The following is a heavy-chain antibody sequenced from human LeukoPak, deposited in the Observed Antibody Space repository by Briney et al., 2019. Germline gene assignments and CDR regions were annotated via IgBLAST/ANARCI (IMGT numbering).Heavy chain of an antibody. CDR1: KFTFRHYA. D-gene: IGHD3/OR15-3a*01. V-gene: IGHV3-23*01. CDR3: AKRSNFWTGYLDY. Sequence: PGGSLRLSCTASKFTFRHYAMSWVRQAPWKGLAWVSVISGSGGSTYYADSVKGRFTISRDNPKDTLFLQMNSLRTEDTAVYYCAKRSNFWTGYLDYWGLGTLVTVSS. J-gene: IGHJ4*02. CDR2: ISGSGGST.